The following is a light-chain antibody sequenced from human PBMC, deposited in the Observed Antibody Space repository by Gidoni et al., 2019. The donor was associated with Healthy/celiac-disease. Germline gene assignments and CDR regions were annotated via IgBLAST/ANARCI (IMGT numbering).Light chain of an antibody. Sequence: QSVLTQPPSVSAAPGQKVTISCSGSSSNIGNNYVSWYQQRPGTAPKLLICDNNKRPSGIPDRFSGSKSGTSATLGITGLQTGDEADYYCGTWDSSLSAWVFGGGTKLTVL. J-gene: IGLJ3*02. V-gene: IGLV1-51*01. CDR3: GTWDSSLSAWV. CDR1: SSNIGNNY. CDR2: DNN.